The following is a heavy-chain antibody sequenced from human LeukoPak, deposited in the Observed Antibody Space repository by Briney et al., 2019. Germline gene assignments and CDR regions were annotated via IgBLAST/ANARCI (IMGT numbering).Heavy chain of an antibody. CDR3: AKDLPDDFWSGYYFDY. CDR2: IRYDGSNK. J-gene: IGHJ4*02. CDR1: GFTFSSYG. V-gene: IGHV3-30*02. D-gene: IGHD3-3*01. Sequence: GGSLRLSCAASGFTFSSYGMHWVRQAPGKGLEWVAFIRYDGSNKYYADSVKGRFTMSRDNSQNTLYLQMNSLRAEDTAVYYCAKDLPDDFWSGYYFDYWGEGTLVTVSS.